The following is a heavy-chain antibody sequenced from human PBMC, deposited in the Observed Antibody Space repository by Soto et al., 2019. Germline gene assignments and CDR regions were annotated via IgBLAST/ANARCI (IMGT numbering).Heavy chain of an antibody. D-gene: IGHD3-10*01. CDR2: ISYDGSNK. CDR1: GFTFSSYA. CDR3: ARVPMVRGPFDY. J-gene: IGHJ4*02. Sequence: QVQLVESGGGVVQPGRSLRLSCAASGFTFSSYAMHWVRQAPGKGLEWVAVISYDGSNKYYADSVKGRFTISRDNSKNTLYLQMNSLRAEDTAVYYCARVPMVRGPFDYWGQGTLVTVSS. V-gene: IGHV3-30-3*01.